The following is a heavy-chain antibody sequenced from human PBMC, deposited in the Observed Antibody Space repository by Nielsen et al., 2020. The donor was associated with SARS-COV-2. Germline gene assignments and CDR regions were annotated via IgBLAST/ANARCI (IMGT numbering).Heavy chain of an antibody. CDR3: ASEPSGSYLMPYFDL. D-gene: IGHD1-26*01. CDR2: IYTSGST. CDR1: GGSISSYY. V-gene: IGHV4-4*07. J-gene: IGHJ2*01. Sequence: SETLSLTCTVSGGSISSYYWSWIRQPPGKGLEWIGRIYTSGSTNYNPSLKSRVTMSVDTSKNQFSLKLSSVTAADTAVYYCASEPSGSYLMPYFDLWGRGTLVTVSS.